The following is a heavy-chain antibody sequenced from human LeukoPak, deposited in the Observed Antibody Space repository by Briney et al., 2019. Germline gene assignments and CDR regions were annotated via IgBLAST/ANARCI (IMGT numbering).Heavy chain of an antibody. D-gene: IGHD5-24*01. V-gene: IGHV3-30*04. CDR3: ARVPRRDGYKGGFDY. J-gene: IGHJ4*02. CDR2: ISYDGSNK. CDR1: GFTFSSYA. Sequence: PGGSLRLSCAASGFTFSSYAMHWVRQAPGKGLEWVAVISYDGSNKYYADSVKGRFTISRDNSKNTLYLQMNSLRAEDTAVYYCARVPRRDGYKGGFDYWGQGTLVTVSS.